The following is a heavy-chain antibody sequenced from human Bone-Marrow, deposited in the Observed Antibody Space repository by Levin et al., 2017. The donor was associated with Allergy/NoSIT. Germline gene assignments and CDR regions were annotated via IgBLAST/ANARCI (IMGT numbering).Heavy chain of an antibody. CDR2: INPSGGST. Sequence: ASVKVSCKASGYTFSSNYIHWVRQAPGQGLEWMGIINPSGGSTSYAQKFQGRVTMTRDTSTSTVYMELSRLRSEDTVVYYCARDRYSSSSHYARGYHYYGMDVWGQGTTVTVSS. CDR3: ARDRYSSSSHYARGYHYYGMDV. CDR1: GYTFSSNY. J-gene: IGHJ6*02. D-gene: IGHD6-6*01. V-gene: IGHV1-46*01.